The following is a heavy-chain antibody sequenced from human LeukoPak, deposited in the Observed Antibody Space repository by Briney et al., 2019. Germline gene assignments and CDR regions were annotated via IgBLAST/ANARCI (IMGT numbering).Heavy chain of an antibody. CDR1: GGSISSGGYS. V-gene: IGHV4-30-2*01. CDR3: ASLQFINRVFGV. CDR2: IFHSGTT. D-gene: IGHD3-10*01. Sequence: PSQTLSLTCAVSGGSISSGGYSWTWIRQPPGKGLEWIGSIFHSGTTYYNPSLKSRVTISVDRSKNHFSLNLSSVTAADTALYYCASLQFINRVFGVWGQGTMVTVSS. J-gene: IGHJ3*01.